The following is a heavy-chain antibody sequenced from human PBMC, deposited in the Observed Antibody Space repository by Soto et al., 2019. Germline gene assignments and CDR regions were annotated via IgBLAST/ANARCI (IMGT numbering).Heavy chain of an antibody. D-gene: IGHD2-15*01. Sequence: QVQLVESGGGVVQPGRSLRLSCAASGFTFSSYGMHWVRQAPGKGLEWVAVISYDGSNKYYADSVKGRFTISRDNSKNTRYLQSNSVRDEDTAVYYCAKETYSGPLDYWGQGTRVTVSS. J-gene: IGHJ4*02. CDR1: GFTFSSYG. V-gene: IGHV3-30*18. CDR3: AKETYSGPLDY. CDR2: ISYDGSNK.